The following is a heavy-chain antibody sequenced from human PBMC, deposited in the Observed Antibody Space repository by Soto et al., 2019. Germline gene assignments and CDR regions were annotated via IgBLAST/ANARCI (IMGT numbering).Heavy chain of an antibody. CDR1: GGSISSSSYY. J-gene: IGHJ4*02. V-gene: IGHV4-39*01. CDR3: ARHGIFGVVMNFDY. D-gene: IGHD3-3*01. CDR2: IYYSGST. Sequence: PSETLSLTCTVSGGSISSSSYYWGWIRQPPGKGLEWIGSIYYSGSTYYNPSLKSRVTISVDTSKNQFSLKLSSVTAADTAVSYCARHGIFGVVMNFDYWGQGTLVTASS.